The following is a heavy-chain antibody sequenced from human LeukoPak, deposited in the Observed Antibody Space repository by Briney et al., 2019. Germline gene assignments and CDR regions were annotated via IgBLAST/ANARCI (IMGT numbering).Heavy chain of an antibody. Sequence: GASVKVSCKVSGYTLTELSMHWVRQAPGKGLEWMGGFDPEDGETIYAQKFQGRVTMTEDTSTDTAYMELSSLRSEDTAVYYCATEGYCSSTSYFRRSVGYNWFDPWGQGTLVTVSS. J-gene: IGHJ5*02. D-gene: IGHD2-2*01. V-gene: IGHV1-24*01. CDR3: ATEGYCSSTSYFRRSVGYNWFDP. CDR1: GYTLTELS. CDR2: FDPEDGET.